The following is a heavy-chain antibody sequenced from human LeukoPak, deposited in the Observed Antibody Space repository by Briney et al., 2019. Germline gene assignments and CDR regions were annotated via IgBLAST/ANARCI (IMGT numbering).Heavy chain of an antibody. D-gene: IGHD6-19*01. J-gene: IGHJ4*02. CDR3: AKAPYSSGWYGRYYFDY. CDR1: GFSFNSYA. V-gene: IGHV3-23*01. Sequence: GGSLRLSCAASGFSFNSYAMTWVRQAPGKGLEWVSIISSSGDSPYYADSVKGRFTISRDNSKNTLYLQVNSLRAEDTAVYYCAKAPYSSGWYGRYYFDYWGQGTLVTVSS. CDR2: ISSSGDSP.